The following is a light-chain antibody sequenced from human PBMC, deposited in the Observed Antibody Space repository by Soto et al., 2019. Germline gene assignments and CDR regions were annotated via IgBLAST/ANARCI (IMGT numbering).Light chain of an antibody. CDR2: GAS. CDR3: QQYDAWPPIP. V-gene: IGKV3-15*01. J-gene: IGKJ5*01. CDR1: QNVRSN. Sequence: EIVMTQSPATLSVSPGERATLSCRASQNVRSNLAWYQQKPCQAPRLLIYGASTRATGIPARFSGRGSGTEFILTISSLQSEDFAVYYCQQYDAWPPIPFGQGTRLEIK.